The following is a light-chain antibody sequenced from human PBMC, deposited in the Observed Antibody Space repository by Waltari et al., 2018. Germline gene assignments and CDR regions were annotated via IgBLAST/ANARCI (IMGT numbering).Light chain of an antibody. Sequence: QSALTQPASVSGSPGQSITISCTESSSDVGSHNFVSWYQQHPGKAPKVMIYEDNKLPAGLSNRFSGSKSGNTASLTISGLQADDEADYYCCSYAGGSPRWVFGGGTKLTVL. CDR2: EDN. CDR1: SSDVGSHNF. V-gene: IGLV2-23*01. J-gene: IGLJ3*02. CDR3: CSYAGGSPRWV.